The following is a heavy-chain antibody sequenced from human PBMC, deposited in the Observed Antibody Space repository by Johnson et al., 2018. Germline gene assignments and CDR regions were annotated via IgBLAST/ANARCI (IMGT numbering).Heavy chain of an antibody. V-gene: IGHV3-21*01. CDR2: ISSSSTYI. CDR3: ARDYYGSGSYAMDV. J-gene: IGHJ6*02. Sequence: VQLVESGGGLVKPGGSLRLSCAASGFTFSSYSMNWVRQAPGKGLEWVSSISSSSTYIYYADSVKGRFTISRDNAKNSLYLQMNSLRAEDTAVYYCARDYYGSGSYAMDVWGQGTTVTVSS. CDR1: GFTFSSYS. D-gene: IGHD3-10*01.